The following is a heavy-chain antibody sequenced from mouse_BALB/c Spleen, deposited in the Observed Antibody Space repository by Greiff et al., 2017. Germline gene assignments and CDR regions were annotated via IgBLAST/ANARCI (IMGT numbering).Heavy chain of an antibody. Sequence: LVESGAELVRPGTSVKVSCKASGYAFTNYLIEWVKQRPGQGLEWIGVINPGSGGTNYNEKFKGKATLTADKSSSTAYMQLSSLTSDDSAVYFCARSGYYGSFDYWGQGTTLTVSS. J-gene: IGHJ2*01. CDR3: ARSGYYGSFDY. D-gene: IGHD1-1*01. CDR1: GYAFTNYL. CDR2: INPGSGGT. V-gene: IGHV1-54*01.